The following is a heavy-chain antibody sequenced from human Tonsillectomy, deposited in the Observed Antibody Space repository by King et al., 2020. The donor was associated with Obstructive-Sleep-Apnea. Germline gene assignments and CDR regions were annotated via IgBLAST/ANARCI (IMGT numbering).Heavy chain of an antibody. CDR3: ARGEWFGEPADGDAFDI. CDR1: GFTFSSYD. V-gene: IGHV3-13*01. CDR2: IGTAGDT. J-gene: IGHJ3*02. D-gene: IGHD3-10*01. Sequence: VQLVESGGGLVQPGGSLRLSCAASGFTFSSYDMHWVRQATGKGLEWVSAIGTAGDTYYPGSVKGRFTISRENAKNSLYLQMNSLRAGDTAGYYCARGEWFGEPADGDAFDIWGQGTMVTVSS.